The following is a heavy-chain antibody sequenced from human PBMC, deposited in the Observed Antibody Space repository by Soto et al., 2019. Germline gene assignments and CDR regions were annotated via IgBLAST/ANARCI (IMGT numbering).Heavy chain of an antibody. CDR2: IYYSGST. Sequence: SETLSLTCTVSGGSISSYYWSWIRQPPGKGLEWIGYIYYSGSTNYNPSLKSRVTISVDTSKNQFSLKLSSVTAADTAVYYCARDIPLYYMDVWGKGTTVTVSS. CDR1: GGSISSYY. J-gene: IGHJ6*03. V-gene: IGHV4-59*01. CDR3: ARDIPLYYMDV.